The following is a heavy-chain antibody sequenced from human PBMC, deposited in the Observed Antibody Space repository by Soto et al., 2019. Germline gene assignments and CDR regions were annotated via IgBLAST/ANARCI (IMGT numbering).Heavy chain of an antibody. CDR3: AKEKTVTDSGYDAFDV. CDR1: GFALSTYE. Sequence: VESGGDSVQPGGSLRLSCAASGFALSTYEMDWVRQAPGKGPEWIAYMSGSGYSIYYADSVKGRFTISRDTARNSLYLEMNSLRAEDTGIYYCAKEKTVTDSGYDAFDVWGRGTMVTVS. D-gene: IGHD5-12*01. CDR2: MSGSGYSI. J-gene: IGHJ3*01. V-gene: IGHV3-48*03.